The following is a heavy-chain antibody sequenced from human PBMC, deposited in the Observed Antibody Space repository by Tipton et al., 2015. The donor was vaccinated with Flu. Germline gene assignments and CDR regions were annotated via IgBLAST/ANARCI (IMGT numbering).Heavy chain of an antibody. J-gene: IGHJ4*02. CDR1: GGSISSNY. Sequence: TLSLTCTVSGGSISSNYWVWIRQPPGQGLEWIGSISYSGTIYYNTSLKRRITITLDTSKNQFSRKLTPVTDADTAVIYSARGLSGRYSDYWGQGTRVTVSS. V-gene: IGHV4-39*07. CDR2: ISYSGTI. D-gene: IGHD1-26*01. CDR3: ARGLSGRYSDY.